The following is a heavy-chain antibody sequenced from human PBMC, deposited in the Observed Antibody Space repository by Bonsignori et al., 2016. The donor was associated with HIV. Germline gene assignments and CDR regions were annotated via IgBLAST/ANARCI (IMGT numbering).Heavy chain of an antibody. D-gene: IGHD4-17*01. J-gene: IGHJ5*02. CDR2: IRSKANSYAT. Sequence: VRQMPGKGLEWVGRIRSKANSYATAYAASVKGRFTISRDDSKNTAYLQMNSLKTEDTAVYYCTSRSYGDYVGGNWFDPWGQGTLVTVSS. CDR3: TSRSYGDYVGGNWFDP. V-gene: IGHV3-73*01.